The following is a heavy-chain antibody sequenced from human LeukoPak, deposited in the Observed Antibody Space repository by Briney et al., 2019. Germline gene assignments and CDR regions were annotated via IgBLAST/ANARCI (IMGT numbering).Heavy chain of an antibody. J-gene: IGHJ4*02. V-gene: IGHV3-30*03. CDR2: ISYDGSNK. CDR3: ARVSAVSAPVAGIIDY. CDR1: GFTFSSYG. Sequence: KPGGSLRLSCAASGFTFSSYGMHWVRQAPGKGLEWVAVISYDGSNKYYADSVKGRFTISRDNSKNTLYLQMNSLRAEDTAVYYCARVSAVSAPVAGIIDYWGQGTLVTVSS. D-gene: IGHD6-19*01.